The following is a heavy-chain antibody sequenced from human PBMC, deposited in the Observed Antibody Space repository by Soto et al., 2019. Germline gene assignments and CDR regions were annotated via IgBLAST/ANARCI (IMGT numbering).Heavy chain of an antibody. CDR3: ARGGPQWELLRRLDY. CDR1: GGSISSSNW. Sequence: SETLSLTCAVSGGSISSSNWWSWVRQPPGKGLEWIGEIYHSGSTNYNPSLKSRVTISVDKSKNQFSLKLSSVTAADTAVYYCARGGPQWELLRRLDYWGQGTLVTVS. V-gene: IGHV4-4*02. D-gene: IGHD1-26*01. CDR2: IYHSGST. J-gene: IGHJ4*02.